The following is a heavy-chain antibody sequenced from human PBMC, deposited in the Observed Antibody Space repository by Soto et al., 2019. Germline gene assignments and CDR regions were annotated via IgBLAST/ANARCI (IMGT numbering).Heavy chain of an antibody. J-gene: IGHJ5*02. Sequence: QVQLVESGGGVVQPGRSLRLSCAASGFTFSSYGMHWVRQAPGKGLEWVAVISYDGSNKYYADSVKGRFTISRDNPKNTLYLQMNSLRAEYTAVYYCAKEGVDCSSTSCYWEYNWFDPWGQGTLVTVSS. CDR2: ISYDGSNK. V-gene: IGHV3-30*18. D-gene: IGHD2-2*01. CDR1: GFTFSSYG. CDR3: AKEGVDCSSTSCYWEYNWFDP.